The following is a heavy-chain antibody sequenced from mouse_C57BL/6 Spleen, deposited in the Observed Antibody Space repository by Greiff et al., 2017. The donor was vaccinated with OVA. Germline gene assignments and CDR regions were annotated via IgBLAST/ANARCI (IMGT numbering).Heavy chain of an antibody. CDR3: ARERDYYYSSSYYAMDY. V-gene: IGHV3-6*01. J-gene: IGHJ4*01. CDR2: ISYDGSN. D-gene: IGHD1-1*01. Sequence: EVKLKESGPGLVKPSQSLSLTCSVTGYSITSGYYWNWIRQFPGNKLEWMGYISYDGSNNYNPSLKNRISITRDPTTNQFFLKLNSVTTEDTATYYCARERDYYYSSSYYAMDYWGQGTSVTVSS. CDR1: GYSITSGYY.